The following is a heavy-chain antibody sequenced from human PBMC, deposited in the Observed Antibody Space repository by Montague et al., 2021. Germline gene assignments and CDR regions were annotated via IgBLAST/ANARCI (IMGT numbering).Heavy chain of an antibody. D-gene: IGHD2-15*01. CDR2: IYDSGST. J-gene: IGHJ4*02. CDR1: GGSISSVGFY. CDR3: ARSGGYCSGGRCDTFDY. Sequence: TLSLTCSVSGGSISSVGFYWSWIRQHPGKGPEWIGSIYDSGSTNYNPSLKSRLTLSRDTSKNQVSLRLTSVTAAETAVYYCARSGGYCSGGRCDTFDYWGQGTLVTVSS. V-gene: IGHV4-31*03.